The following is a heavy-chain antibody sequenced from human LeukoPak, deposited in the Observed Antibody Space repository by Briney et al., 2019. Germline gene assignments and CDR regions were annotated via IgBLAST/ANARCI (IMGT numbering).Heavy chain of an antibody. V-gene: IGHV1-2*02. CDR1: GYTFTGYY. Sequence: ASVKVSCKASGYTFTGYYMHWVRQAPGQGLEWMGWINPNSGGTNYAQKFQGRVTMTRDTSISTAYMELSRLRSGDTAVYYCARDSVQLANAFDIWGQGTMVTVSS. J-gene: IGHJ3*02. D-gene: IGHD1-1*01. CDR2: INPNSGGT. CDR3: ARDSVQLANAFDI.